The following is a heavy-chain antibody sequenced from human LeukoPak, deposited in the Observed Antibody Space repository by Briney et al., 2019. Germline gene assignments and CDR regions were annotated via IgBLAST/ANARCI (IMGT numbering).Heavy chain of an antibody. CDR1: GGSISGFY. V-gene: IGHV4-59*01. CDR3: ARVIGNYFPDY. D-gene: IGHD4-11*01. Sequence: SETLPLTCTVSGGSISGFYWSWIRQSPGKGLEWIGYIHYSGSTNYNPSLKSRITISVDTSKNQFSLRLSSVTAADTAMYFCARVIGNYFPDYWGQGTLVTVSS. CDR2: IHYSGST. J-gene: IGHJ4*02.